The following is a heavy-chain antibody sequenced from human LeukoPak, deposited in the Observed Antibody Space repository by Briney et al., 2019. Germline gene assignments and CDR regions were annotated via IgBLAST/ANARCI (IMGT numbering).Heavy chain of an antibody. D-gene: IGHD3-3*01. J-gene: IGHJ4*02. CDR3: AKDRSGIFGVVIEIDY. V-gene: IGHV3-30*18. CDR2: ISYDGSNK. Sequence: GGSLRLSCAASGFTFSSYGMHWVRQAPGKGLEWVAVISYDGSNKYYADSVKGRFTISRDNSKNTLYLQMSSLRAEDTAVYYCAKDRSGIFGVVIEIDYWGQGTLVTVSS. CDR1: GFTFSSYG.